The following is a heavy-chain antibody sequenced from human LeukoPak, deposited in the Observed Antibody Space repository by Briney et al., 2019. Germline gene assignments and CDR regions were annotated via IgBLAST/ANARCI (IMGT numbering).Heavy chain of an antibody. CDR2: MNPNSGNT. J-gene: IGHJ6*03. CDR3: ARGHFWSGYYARAYYYYMDV. V-gene: IGHV1-8*01. D-gene: IGHD3-3*02. CDR1: VYTFTSYD. Sequence: GASVKVSCKASVYTFTSYDINWVRQATGQGLEWMGWMNPNSGNTGYAQKFQGRVTMTRNTSISTAYMELSSLRSEDTAVYYCARGHFWSGYYARAYYYYMDVWGKGTTVTVSS.